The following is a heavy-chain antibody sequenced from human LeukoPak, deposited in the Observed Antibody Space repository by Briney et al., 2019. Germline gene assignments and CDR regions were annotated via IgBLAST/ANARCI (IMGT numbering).Heavy chain of an antibody. V-gene: IGHV4-34*01. CDR3: AREWLAKGGAFDI. J-gene: IGHJ3*02. CDR2: INHSGST. Sequence: SETLSLTCAVYGGSFSGYYWSWIRQPPGKGLEWIGEINHSGSTNYNPSLKSRVTISVDTSKNQFSLKLSSVTAAGTAVYYCAREWLAKGGAFDIWGQGTMVTVSS. CDR1: GGSFSGYY. D-gene: IGHD6-19*01.